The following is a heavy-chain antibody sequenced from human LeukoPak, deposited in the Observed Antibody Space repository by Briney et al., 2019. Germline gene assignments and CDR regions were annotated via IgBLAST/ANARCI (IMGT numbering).Heavy chain of an antibody. CDR1: GGSFSGYY. D-gene: IGHD2-2*01. CDR3: ARGSTDIVVVPAAVGRFDP. CDR2: INHSGST. Sequence: SETLSLTCAVYGGSFSGYYWSWIRQPPGKGLEWIGEINHSGSTNYNPSLKSRVTISVDTSKNQFSLKLSSVTAADTAVYYCARGSTDIVVVPAAVGRFDPWGQGTLVTVSS. J-gene: IGHJ5*02. V-gene: IGHV4-34*01.